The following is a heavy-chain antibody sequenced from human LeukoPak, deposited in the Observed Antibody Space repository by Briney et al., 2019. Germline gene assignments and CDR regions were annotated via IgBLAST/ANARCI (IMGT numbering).Heavy chain of an antibody. D-gene: IGHD3-3*01. Sequence: SETLSLTCTVSGGSISSYYWSWIRQPPGKGLEWIGYIYYSGSTNYNPSLKSRVTISVDTSKNQFSLKLSSVTAADTAVYYCAREAITIFGVVRSDAFDIWGQGTMVTVSS. CDR1: GGSISSYY. CDR2: IYYSGST. V-gene: IGHV4-59*12. J-gene: IGHJ3*02. CDR3: AREAITIFGVVRSDAFDI.